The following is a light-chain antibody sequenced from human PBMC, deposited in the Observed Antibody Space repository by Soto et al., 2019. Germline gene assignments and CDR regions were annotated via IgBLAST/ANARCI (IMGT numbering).Light chain of an antibody. CDR2: WAS. J-gene: IGKJ2*01. Sequence: DIVLTQSPASLTVSLGEGATIECKSSQTVFYTSNVKNYLSWFQQKPGQPPKLLIYWASTRASGVPARFSGSGSETHFNLTIHIVQAEDVASYCLQQSYTTPYPFGQWTKL. CDR1: QTVFYTSNVKNY. CDR3: QQSYTTPYP. V-gene: IGKV4-1*01.